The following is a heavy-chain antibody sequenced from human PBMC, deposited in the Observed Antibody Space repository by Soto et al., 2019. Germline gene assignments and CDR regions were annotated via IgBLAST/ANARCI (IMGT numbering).Heavy chain of an antibody. D-gene: IGHD6-19*01. J-gene: IGHJ1*01. CDR1: GGPISSSNW. Sequence: SETLSLTCAVSGGPISSSNWWSWVRQPPGKGLEWIGEIYHSGSTNYNPSLKSRVTISVDKSKNQFSLKLSSVTAADTAVYYCASYYSSGWYWYFQHWGQGTLVTVSS. CDR3: ASYYSSGWYWYFQH. V-gene: IGHV4-4*02. CDR2: IYHSGST.